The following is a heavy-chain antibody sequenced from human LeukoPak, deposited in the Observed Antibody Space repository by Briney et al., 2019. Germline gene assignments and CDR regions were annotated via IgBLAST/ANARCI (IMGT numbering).Heavy chain of an antibody. CDR3: ARSRVGRGYCSSTSCYHDAFDI. Sequence: GGSLRLSCAASGFTFSSYAMHWVRQAPGKGLEWGAVISYDGSNKYYADSVKGRFTISRDNSKNTLYLQMNSLRAEDTAVYYCARSRVGRGYCSSTSCYHDAFDIWGQGTMVTVSS. D-gene: IGHD2-2*01. CDR2: ISYDGSNK. CDR1: GFTFSSYA. V-gene: IGHV3-30-3*01. J-gene: IGHJ3*02.